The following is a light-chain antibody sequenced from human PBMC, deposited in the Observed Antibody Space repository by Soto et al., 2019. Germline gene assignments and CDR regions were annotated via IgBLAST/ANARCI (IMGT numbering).Light chain of an antibody. Sequence: QSVLTQPPSASGSPGQSVTISCTGTSSDVGGYNFVSWYQQHPGKAPKLMIYDINKRPSGVPDRFSGSKSGNTASLTVSGFQAEDEADYYCSSYAGRNNYVFGSGTKLTVL. J-gene: IGLJ1*01. V-gene: IGLV2-8*01. CDR2: DIN. CDR3: SSYAGRNNYV. CDR1: SSDVGGYNF.